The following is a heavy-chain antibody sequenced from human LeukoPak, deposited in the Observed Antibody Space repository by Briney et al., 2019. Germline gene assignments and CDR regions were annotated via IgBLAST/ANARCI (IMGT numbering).Heavy chain of an antibody. CDR3: ARDHWLLSSNTWYFYDMDV. J-gene: IGHJ6*02. D-gene: IGHD3-9*01. CDR1: GGSISNYY. V-gene: IGHV4-59*01. Sequence: PGGSLRLSCTVSGGSISNYYWSWIRQPPRKGLEWIGYIEHSGTTSYNPSLKGRVAISVDTSKNHFSLFLSSVTAADTAVYYCARDHWLLSSNTWYFYDMDVWGQGTTVTVSS. CDR2: IEHSGTT.